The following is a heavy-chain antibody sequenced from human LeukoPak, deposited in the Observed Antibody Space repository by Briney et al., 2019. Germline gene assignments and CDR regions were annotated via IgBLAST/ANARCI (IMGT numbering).Heavy chain of an antibody. Sequence: GGSLRLSCAASGFTFDDYAMHWVRQTPGKGLEWVAFIRYDGSNKYYADSVKGRFTISRDNSKNTLYLQMNSLRAEDTAVYYCAKDQGITMIVDYWGQGTLVTVSS. J-gene: IGHJ4*02. CDR2: IRYDGSNK. D-gene: IGHD3-22*01. CDR1: GFTFDDYA. CDR3: AKDQGITMIVDY. V-gene: IGHV3-30*02.